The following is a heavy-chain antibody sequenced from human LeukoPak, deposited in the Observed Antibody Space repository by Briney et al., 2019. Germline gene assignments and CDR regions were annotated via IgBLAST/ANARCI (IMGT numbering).Heavy chain of an antibody. J-gene: IGHJ6*03. Sequence: SETLSLTCTVSGGSLSSGSYYWSWIRQPAGKGLEWIGRIYTSGSTNYNPSLKSRVTISVDTSKNQFSLKLSSVTAADTAVYYCAREYSTRIYYYYMDVWGKGTTVTVSS. D-gene: IGHD6-13*01. CDR1: GGSLSSGSYY. V-gene: IGHV4-61*02. CDR3: AREYSTRIYYYYMDV. CDR2: IYTSGST.